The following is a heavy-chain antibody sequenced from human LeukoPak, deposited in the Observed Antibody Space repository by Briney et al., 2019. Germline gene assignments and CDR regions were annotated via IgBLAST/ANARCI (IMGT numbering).Heavy chain of an antibody. CDR3: ARRRGYSYGPVDY. J-gene: IGHJ4*02. V-gene: IGHV5-51*01. D-gene: IGHD5-18*01. CDR1: GYSFTSYW. CDR2: IYPGDSDT. Sequence: GESLKISCKGSGYSFTSYWIGWVRQMPGKGLEWMGIIYPGDSDTTYSPSFQGQVTISADKSISTAYLQWSGLKASDTAMYYCARRRGYSYGPVDYWGQGTLVTVSS.